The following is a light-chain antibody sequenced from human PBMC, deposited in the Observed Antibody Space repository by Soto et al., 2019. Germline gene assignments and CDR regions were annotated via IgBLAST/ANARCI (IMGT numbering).Light chain of an antibody. Sequence: DIQMTQSPSSLSASVVDRVTITFRASQSISTYLNWYQQKAGLAPKLLIYAASSLQSGVPSRFSGSGSGTDFTLTISSLQPEDFATYYCQKTYSTPPKFGQGTKVDIK. CDR3: QKTYSTPPK. CDR1: QSISTY. CDR2: AAS. J-gene: IGKJ1*01. V-gene: IGKV1-39*01.